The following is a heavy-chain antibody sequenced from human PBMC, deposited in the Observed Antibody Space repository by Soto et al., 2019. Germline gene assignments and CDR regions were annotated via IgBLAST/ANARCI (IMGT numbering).Heavy chain of an antibody. CDR2: INHSGNT. J-gene: IGHJ4*02. V-gene: IGHV4-34*01. CDR3: ARVRIPGGDYYFDY. Sequence: QVQLQQWGAGLLKPSETLSLTCAVYGGSFSGYYWSWIRQPPGKGLEWIGEINHSGNTNYNPSLKSRVTRSVDTSKNQLSLKLSSVTAADTAVYYCARVRIPGGDYYFDYWGQGTLVSVSS. D-gene: IGHD4-17*01. CDR1: GGSFSGYY.